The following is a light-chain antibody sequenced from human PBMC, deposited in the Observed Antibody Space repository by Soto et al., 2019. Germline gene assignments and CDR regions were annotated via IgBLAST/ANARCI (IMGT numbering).Light chain of an antibody. CDR2: DVS. CDR1: SSDVGGHNS. J-gene: IGLJ1*01. V-gene: IGLV2-14*01. Sequence: QSVLAQPASVSGSPGQSITISCTGTSSDVGGHNSVSWYRQDPGKAPKLMIYDVSNRPSGVSDRFSGSKSGNTASLTISRLQIEDEADYYCSSFTSSVTYVFGTGTKVTVL. CDR3: SSFTSSVTYV.